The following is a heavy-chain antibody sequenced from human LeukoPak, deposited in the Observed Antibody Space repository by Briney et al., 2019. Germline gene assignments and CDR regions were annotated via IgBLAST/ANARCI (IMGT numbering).Heavy chain of an antibody. D-gene: IGHD3-16*01. CDR3: ARNQQLGGHSYYYYGMDV. V-gene: IGHV3-23*01. Sequence: PGGSLRLSCTASGFSFSSYAMTWARQAPVKGLEWVSAISGDGTRTYYADSVKGRFSISRDNSKNTLYLQMNSLRADDTAIYYCARNQQLGGHSYYYYGMDVWGQGTTVTVSS. CDR1: GFSFSSYA. CDR2: ISGDGTRT. J-gene: IGHJ6*02.